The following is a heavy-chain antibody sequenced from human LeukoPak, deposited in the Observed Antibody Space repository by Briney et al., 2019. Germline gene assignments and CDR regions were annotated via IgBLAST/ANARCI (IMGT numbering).Heavy chain of an antibody. Sequence: GGSLRLSCAASGFTFSSYAMSWVRQAPGKGLEWVPAISGSGGSTYYADSVKGRFTISRDNSKNTLYLQMNSLRAEDTAVYYCARVGDILTVYYYYYYMDVWGKGTTVTISS. J-gene: IGHJ6*03. CDR1: GFTFSSYA. CDR3: ARVGDILTVYYYYYYMDV. V-gene: IGHV3-23*01. CDR2: ISGSGGST. D-gene: IGHD3-9*01.